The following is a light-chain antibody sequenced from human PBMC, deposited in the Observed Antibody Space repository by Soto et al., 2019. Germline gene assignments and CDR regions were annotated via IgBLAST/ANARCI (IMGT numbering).Light chain of an antibody. CDR1: QSGSSSY. Sequence: VFTQSPIHMTQSPGARATLLCSTRQSGSSSYLARYQQKPGQAPRILMYGAASSATGMPDRFSGSGSGADFILTISRLEPEDFAVYYCQQYGSTPTWTFGQGTKVDIK. CDR2: GAA. J-gene: IGKJ1*01. V-gene: IGKV3-20*01. CDR3: QQYGSTPTWT.